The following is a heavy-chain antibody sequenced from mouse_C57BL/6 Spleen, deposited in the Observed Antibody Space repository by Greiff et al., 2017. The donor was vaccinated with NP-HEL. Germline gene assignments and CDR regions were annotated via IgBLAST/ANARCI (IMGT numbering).Heavy chain of an antibody. CDR2: ISSGSSTI. V-gene: IGHV5-17*01. J-gene: IGHJ3*01. CDR3: ARPDYYGSSPFAY. CDR1: GFTFSDYG. D-gene: IGHD1-1*01. Sequence: EVMLVESGGGLVKPGGSLKLSCAASGFTFSDYGMHWVRQAPEKGLEWVAYISSGSSTIYYADTVKGRFTISRDNAKNTLFLQMTSLRSEDTAMYYCARPDYYGSSPFAYWGKGTLVTVSA.